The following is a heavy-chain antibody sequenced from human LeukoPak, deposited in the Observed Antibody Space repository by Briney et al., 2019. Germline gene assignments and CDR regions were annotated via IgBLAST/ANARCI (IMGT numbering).Heavy chain of an antibody. CDR1: GYTFTSYY. Sequence: ASVKVSCKASGYTFTSYYMHWVRQAPGQGLEWMGIINPSGGSTSYAQKFQGRVTMTRDMSTSTVYMELSSLRSEDTAVYYCARPEAGGFYFDYWGQGTLVTVSS. CDR3: ARPEAGGFYFDY. J-gene: IGHJ4*02. CDR2: INPSGGST. D-gene: IGHD3-3*01. V-gene: IGHV1-46*01.